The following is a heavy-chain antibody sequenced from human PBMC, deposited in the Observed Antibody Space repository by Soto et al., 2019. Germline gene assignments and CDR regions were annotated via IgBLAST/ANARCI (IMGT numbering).Heavy chain of an antibody. J-gene: IGHJ4*02. D-gene: IGHD2-15*01. CDR3: ARDVVVVAATLDY. CDR1: GGTFSSYT. CDR2: IIPILGIA. V-gene: IGHV1-69*04. Sequence: ASVKVSCKASGGTFSSYTISWVRQAPGQGLEWMGRIIPILGIANYAQKFQGRVTITADKSTSTAYMELSSLRSDDTAVYYCARDVVVVAATLDYWGKGTLVTVSS.